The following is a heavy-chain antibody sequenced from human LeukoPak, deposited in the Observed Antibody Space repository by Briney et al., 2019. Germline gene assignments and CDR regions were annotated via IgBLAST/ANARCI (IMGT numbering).Heavy chain of an antibody. CDR1: GGSISSYY. CDR2: IYYSGST. Sequence: SETLSPTCTVSGGSISSYYWSWIRQPPGKGLEWIGYIYYSGSTNYNPSLKSRVTISVDTSKNQFSLKLSSVTAADTAVYYCARDRYYYGSGRPPYYYGMDVWGQGTTVTVSS. CDR3: ARDRYYYGSGRPPYYYGMDV. D-gene: IGHD3-10*01. V-gene: IGHV4-59*01. J-gene: IGHJ6*02.